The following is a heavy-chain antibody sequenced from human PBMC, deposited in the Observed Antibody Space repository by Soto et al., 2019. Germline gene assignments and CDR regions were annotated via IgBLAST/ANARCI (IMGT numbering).Heavy chain of an antibody. V-gene: IGHV6-1*01. D-gene: IGHD6-19*01. Sequence: SQTLSLTCAISGDSVSSNSAAWNWIRQSPSRGLEWLGRTYYRSKWFTGYAVSVQSRIRINADTSKNQFSLQLNSVTPEDTAVYYGASQQQSLEYCAQGTPVTVSS. J-gene: IGHJ4*02. CDR3: ASQQQSLEY. CDR2: TYYRSKWFT. CDR1: GDSVSSNSAA.